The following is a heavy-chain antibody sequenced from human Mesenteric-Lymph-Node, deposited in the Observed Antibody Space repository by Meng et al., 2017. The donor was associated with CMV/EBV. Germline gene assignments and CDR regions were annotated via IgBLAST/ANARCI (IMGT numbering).Heavy chain of an antibody. D-gene: IGHD3-16*01. Sequence: GESLKISCEASGFPFNSHGMNWVRQMPGNGLEWMGIIYPGDSDTRYSPTFQGQVTISADKSISTAYLQWSSLKASDTAIYYCARGLGGYGAFDIWGQGTMVTVSS. CDR2: IYPGDSDT. V-gene: IGHV5-51*01. CDR1: GFPFNSHG. J-gene: IGHJ3*02. CDR3: ARGLGGYGAFDI.